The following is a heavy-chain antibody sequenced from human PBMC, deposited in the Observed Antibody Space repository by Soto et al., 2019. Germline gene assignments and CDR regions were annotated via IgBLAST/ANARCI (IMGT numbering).Heavy chain of an antibody. CDR3: ARPFATSGRYDY. CDR1: GYSFNNYW. D-gene: IGHD6-19*01. V-gene: IGHV5-51*01. Sequence: GESLKISCQGSGYSFNNYWIAWVRQMPGKGLEWMGITFPGGSDTVYSPSFQGQVTISXXXXXXTXYXQXXDLKAXDTAMYYCARPFATSGRYDYWGQGTLVTVSS. CDR2: TFPGGSDT. J-gene: IGHJ4*02.